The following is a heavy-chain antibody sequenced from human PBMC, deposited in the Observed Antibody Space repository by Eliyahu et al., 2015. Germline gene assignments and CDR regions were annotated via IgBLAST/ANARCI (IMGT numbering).Heavy chain of an antibody. V-gene: IGHV4-39*01. CDR1: GGSISSSSYY. Sequence: QLQLQESGPGLVKPSETLSLTCTVSGGSISSSSYYWGWIRQPPGKGLEWIGSIYYSGSTYYNPSLKSRVTISVDTSKNQFSLKLSSVTAADTAVYYCARHGVGATIFDYWGQGTLVTVSS. D-gene: IGHD1-26*01. CDR3: ARHGVGATIFDY. J-gene: IGHJ4*02. CDR2: IYYSGST.